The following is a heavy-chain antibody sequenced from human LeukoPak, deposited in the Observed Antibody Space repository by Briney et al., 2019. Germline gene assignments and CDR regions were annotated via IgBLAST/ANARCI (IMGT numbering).Heavy chain of an antibody. D-gene: IGHD3-22*01. CDR1: GYTFTSYY. V-gene: IGHV1-46*01. Sequence: ASVKVSCKASGYTFTSYYMHWVRQAPGQGLEWMGIINPSGGSTSYAQKFQGRVTMTRDTSTSTVYMELSSLRSEDTAVYYCARDYYDSSGRWDRFDPWGQGTLVTVSS. J-gene: IGHJ5*02. CDR2: INPSGGST. CDR3: ARDYYDSSGRWDRFDP.